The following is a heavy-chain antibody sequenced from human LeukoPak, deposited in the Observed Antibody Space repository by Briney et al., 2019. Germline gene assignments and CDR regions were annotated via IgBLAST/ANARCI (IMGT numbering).Heavy chain of an antibody. CDR1: GFTVSSYA. CDR2: ISSSSTYI. CDR3: ARGGYSNYCTDY. D-gene: IGHD4-11*01. Sequence: GGSLRLSCAASGFTVSSYAMHWVRQAPGKGLEWVSSISSSSTYIYYADSVKGRFAISRDNAKNSLYLQMSGLRAEDTAVYYCARGGYSNYCTDYWGQGTLVTVSS. J-gene: IGHJ4*02. V-gene: IGHV3-21*01.